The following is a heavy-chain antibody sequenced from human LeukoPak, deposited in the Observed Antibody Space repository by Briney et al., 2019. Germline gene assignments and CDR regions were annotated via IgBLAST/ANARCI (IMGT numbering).Heavy chain of an antibody. Sequence: PSQTLSLTCTVSGGSISSGGYYWSWIRQHPGKGLEWSGYIYYSGSTYYNPSLKSRVTISVDTSKNQFSLKLSSVTAADTAVYYCASNPVPNYYDSSGYPEYFQHWGQGTLVTVSS. V-gene: IGHV4-31*03. D-gene: IGHD3-22*01. J-gene: IGHJ1*01. CDR3: ASNPVPNYYDSSGYPEYFQH. CDR2: IYYSGST. CDR1: GGSISSGGYY.